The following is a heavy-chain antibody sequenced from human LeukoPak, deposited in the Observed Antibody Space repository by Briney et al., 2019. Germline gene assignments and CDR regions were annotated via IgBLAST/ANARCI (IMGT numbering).Heavy chain of an antibody. J-gene: IGHJ4*02. Sequence: ASVKASCKASGYTFTGYYMHWVRQAPGQGLEWMGLINPNSGGTNYAQKFQGRVTMTRDTSISTAYMELSRLRSDDTAVYYCARDEDILTGYPDYWGQGTLVTVSS. CDR3: ARDEDILTGYPDY. D-gene: IGHD3-9*01. CDR2: INPNSGGT. V-gene: IGHV1-2*02. CDR1: GYTFTGYY.